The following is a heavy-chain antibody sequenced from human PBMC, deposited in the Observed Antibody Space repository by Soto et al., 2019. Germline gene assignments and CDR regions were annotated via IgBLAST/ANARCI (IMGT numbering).Heavy chain of an antibody. CDR1: GGSISSYY. J-gene: IGHJ2*01. CDR3: ARWWSVLQLWSQEEMGWYFDL. CDR2: IYYSGST. V-gene: IGHV4-59*01. Sequence: PSETLSLTCTVSGGSISSYYWSWIRQPPGKGLEWIGYIYYSGSTNYNPSLKSRVTISVDTSKNQFSLMLSSVTAADTAVYYCARWWSVLQLWSQEEMGWYFDLWGRGTLVTVSS. D-gene: IGHD5-18*01.